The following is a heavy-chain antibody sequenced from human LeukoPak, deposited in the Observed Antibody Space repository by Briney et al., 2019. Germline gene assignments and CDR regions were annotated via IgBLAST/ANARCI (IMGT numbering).Heavy chain of an antibody. CDR1: GFTFSSYA. Sequence: GGSLRLSCAGSGFTFSSYAMSWVRQAPEKGLEWVSVISGTSDRTFYADSVQGRFTISRDNAKNTLSLQMNSLRAEDTAVYYCARGRSISAAGDTYWGQGTLVTVSS. CDR2: ISGTSDRT. CDR3: ARGRSISAAGDTY. J-gene: IGHJ4*02. V-gene: IGHV3-23*01. D-gene: IGHD6-13*01.